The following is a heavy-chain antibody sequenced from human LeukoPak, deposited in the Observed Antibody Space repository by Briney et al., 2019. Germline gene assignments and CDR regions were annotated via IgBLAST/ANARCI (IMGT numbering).Heavy chain of an antibody. J-gene: IGHJ4*02. CDR1: GFTFSSYS. Sequence: PGGSLRLSCAASGFTFSSYSMNWVRQAPGKGLEWVSYISSSSSTIYYADSVKGRFTISRDNAKNSLYLQMNSLRAEDTAVYYCARVDDFWSGYYLDYWGQGTLVTVSS. CDR3: ARVDDFWSGYYLDY. V-gene: IGHV3-48*01. CDR2: ISSSSSTI. D-gene: IGHD3-3*01.